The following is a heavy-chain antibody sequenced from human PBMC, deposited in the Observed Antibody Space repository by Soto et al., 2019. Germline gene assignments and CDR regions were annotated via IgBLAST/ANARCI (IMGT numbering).Heavy chain of an antibody. CDR2: IIPIFGTA. J-gene: IGHJ6*02. Sequence: SVKVSCKASGGTFSSYAISWVRQAPGQGLEWMGGIIPIFGTANYAQKFQGRVTITADESTSTAYMELSSLRSEDTAVYYCARDAPNGYDFWSGYYSSYYYGMDVWGQGTTVTVSS. V-gene: IGHV1-69*13. D-gene: IGHD3-3*01. CDR1: GGTFSSYA. CDR3: ARDAPNGYDFWSGYYSSYYYGMDV.